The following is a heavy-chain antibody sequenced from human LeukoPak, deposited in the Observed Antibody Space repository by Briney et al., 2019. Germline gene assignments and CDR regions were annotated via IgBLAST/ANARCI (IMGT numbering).Heavy chain of an antibody. J-gene: IGHJ4*02. D-gene: IGHD3-22*01. Sequence: PGGSLRRSCAASGFTFSSYWMSWVRQAPGKGLEWVANIKQDGSEKYYVDSVKGRFTISRDNAKNSLYLQMNSLRAEDTAVYYCARDFPYYYYDSSGPSLGFDYWGQGTLVTVSS. CDR3: ARDFPYYYYDSSGPSLGFDY. CDR2: IKQDGSEK. V-gene: IGHV3-7*01. CDR1: GFTFSSYW.